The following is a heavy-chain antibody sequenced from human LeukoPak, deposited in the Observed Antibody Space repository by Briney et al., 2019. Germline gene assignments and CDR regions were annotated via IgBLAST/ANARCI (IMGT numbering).Heavy chain of an antibody. V-gene: IGHV3-30*03. J-gene: IGHJ4*02. Sequence: GGSLRLSCAASGFTSSSYGMHWVRQAPGKGLEWVAVISYDGSNKYYADSVKGRFTISRDNSKNTLYLQMNSLRAEDTAVYYCATNPITGTTPSWGQGTLVTVSS. CDR3: ATNPITGTTPS. D-gene: IGHD1-7*01. CDR1: GFTSSSYG. CDR2: ISYDGSNK.